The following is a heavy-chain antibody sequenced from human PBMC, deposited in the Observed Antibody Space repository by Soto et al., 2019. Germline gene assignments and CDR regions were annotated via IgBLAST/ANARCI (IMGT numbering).Heavy chain of an antibody. D-gene: IGHD5-18*01. J-gene: IGHJ4*02. CDR1: GGSISNYY. CDR2: VYYSGST. Sequence: PSETLSLTCTVSGGSISNYYWSWIRQPPGKGLEWIGYVYYSGSTKYNPSLKSRITISVDTSKNQFSLKLNSVTAADTAMYYCARAGYSHGTGYYFDPWGQGTLVTVSS. V-gene: IGHV4-59*01. CDR3: ARAGYSHGTGYYFDP.